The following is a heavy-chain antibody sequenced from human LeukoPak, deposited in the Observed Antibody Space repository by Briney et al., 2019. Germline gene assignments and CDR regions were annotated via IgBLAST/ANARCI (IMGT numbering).Heavy chain of an antibody. J-gene: IGHJ6*02. CDR1: GGSFSGYY. CDR3: ARGEIVVVTAIRYYYYGMDV. D-gene: IGHD2-21*02. Sequence: SETLSLTCAAYGGSFSGYYWSWIRQPPGKGLEWVGYIYYSGSTNYNPSIKSRVTISVDTSKNQFSLKLSSVTAADTAVYYCARGEIVVVTAIRYYYYGMDVWGQGTTVTVSS. V-gene: IGHV4-59*08. CDR2: IYYSGST.